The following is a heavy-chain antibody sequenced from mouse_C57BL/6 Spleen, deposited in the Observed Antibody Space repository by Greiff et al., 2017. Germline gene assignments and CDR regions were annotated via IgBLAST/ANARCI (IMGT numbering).Heavy chain of an antibody. CDR3: ARSGTVVAPFDY. D-gene: IGHD1-1*01. CDR2: IYPGDGDT. Sequence: QVQLQQSGPELVKPGASVKISCKASGYAFSSSWMNWVKQRPGKGLEWIGRIYPGDGDTNYNGKFKGKATLTADKSSSTAYMQLSSLTSEDSAVYFCARSGTVVAPFDYWGQGTTLTVSS. J-gene: IGHJ2*01. V-gene: IGHV1-82*01. CDR1: GYAFSSSW.